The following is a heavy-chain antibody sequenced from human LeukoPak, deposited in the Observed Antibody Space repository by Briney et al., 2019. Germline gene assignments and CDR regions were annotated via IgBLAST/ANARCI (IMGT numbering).Heavy chain of an antibody. D-gene: IGHD2-2*01. Sequence: GGSLRLSCAASGFTXSSYAMHWVRQAPGXXXXXXXXISYXXXXKXXXXXXXXXXTXXXDNSKNTLYLQMNSLRAEDTAVYYXAXDLIDTTSLNWFDPWGQGTLVTVSS. CDR3: AXDLIDTTSLNWFDP. J-gene: IGHJ5*02. CDR2: ISYXXXXK. V-gene: IGHV3-30*01. CDR1: GFTXSSYA.